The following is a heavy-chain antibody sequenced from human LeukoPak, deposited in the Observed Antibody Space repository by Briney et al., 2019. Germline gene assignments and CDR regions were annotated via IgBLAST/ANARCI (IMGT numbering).Heavy chain of an antibody. Sequence: TSETLSLTCTVSGGSISSYYWSWIRQPPGKGLEWIGYIYYSGSTNYNPSLKSRGTISVDTSKNQFSLKLSSVTAADTAVYYCARQGVRGVPDYWGQGTLVTVSS. D-gene: IGHD3-10*01. CDR1: GGSISSYY. CDR3: ARQGVRGVPDY. J-gene: IGHJ4*02. CDR2: IYYSGST. V-gene: IGHV4-59*08.